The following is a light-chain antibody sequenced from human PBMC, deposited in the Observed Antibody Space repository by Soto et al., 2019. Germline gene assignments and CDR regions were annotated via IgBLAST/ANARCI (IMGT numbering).Light chain of an antibody. J-gene: IGLJ1*01. CDR3: GTWDSSLSAGQDV. Sequence: QSVLTQPPSVXXAXXXXXXISCSGSSSNIGNNYVSWYQQLPGTAPKLLIYDNNKRPSGIPDRFSGSKSGTSATLGITGLQTGDEADYYCGTWDSSLSAGQDVFGTGTKLTVL. CDR1: SSNIGNNY. CDR2: DNN. V-gene: IGLV1-51*01.